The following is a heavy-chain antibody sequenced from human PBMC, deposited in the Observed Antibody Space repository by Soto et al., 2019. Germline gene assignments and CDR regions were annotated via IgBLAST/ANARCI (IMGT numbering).Heavy chain of an antibody. CDR2: ISYDGSNK. Sequence: GGSLRLSCAASGFTFSSYAMHWVRQAPGKGLEWVAVISYDGSNKYYADSVKGRFTISRDNSKNTLYLQMNSLRAEDTAVYYCARGHGDDSSGYYYRTFDYWGQGTLVTVSS. J-gene: IGHJ4*02. CDR3: ARGHGDDSSGYYYRTFDY. V-gene: IGHV3-30-3*01. CDR1: GFTFSSYA. D-gene: IGHD3-22*01.